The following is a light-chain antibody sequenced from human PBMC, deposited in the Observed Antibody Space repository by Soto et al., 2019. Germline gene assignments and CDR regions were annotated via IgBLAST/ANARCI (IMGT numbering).Light chain of an antibody. CDR1: QRVTSNY. Sequence: EIVLTQSPGTLSLSPGERATLSCGASQRVTSNYLAWYQQKPGQAPRLLIYGSSTRATGIPDRFTGSGSGTNFTLTISRLEPEDFAIYYCQHYVTSLTTFGQGTRVELK. CDR2: GSS. V-gene: IGKV3-20*01. CDR3: QHYVTSLTT. J-gene: IGKJ1*01.